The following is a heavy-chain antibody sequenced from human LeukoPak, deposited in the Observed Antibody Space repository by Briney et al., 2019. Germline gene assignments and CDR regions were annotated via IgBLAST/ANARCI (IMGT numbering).Heavy chain of an antibody. CDR3: AKRPLAVAVSGPKGEFDY. D-gene: IGHD6-19*01. J-gene: IGHJ4*02. CDR2: ISGGGGST. CDR1: GFTFTSYS. Sequence: GGSLRLSCAASGFTFTSYSMNWVRQAPGKGLEWVSTISGGGGSTYYADSVKGRFTISRDNSKNTLYLQMNSLRAEDTAVYYCAKRPLAVAVSGPKGEFDYWGQGTLVTVSS. V-gene: IGHV3-23*01.